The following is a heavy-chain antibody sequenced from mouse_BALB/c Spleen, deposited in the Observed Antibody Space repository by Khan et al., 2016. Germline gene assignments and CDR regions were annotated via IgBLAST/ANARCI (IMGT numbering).Heavy chain of an antibody. V-gene: IGHV2-6-4*01. J-gene: IGHJ3*01. CDR1: GCSLSRYN. Sequence: QVQLKESGPGLVAPSQSLSITCTVSGCSLSRYNVHWIRQPPGKGLEWLGMIWGGGNTDYNSTLKSRLSITKDNSKSQVFLKMNSLQTDDTAMFYCVRNVDKAWFAYWGQGTLVTVSA. CDR3: VRNVDKAWFAY. CDR2: IWGGGNT.